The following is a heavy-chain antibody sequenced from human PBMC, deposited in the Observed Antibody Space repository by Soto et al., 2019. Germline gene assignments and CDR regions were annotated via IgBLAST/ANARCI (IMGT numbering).Heavy chain of an antibody. CDR2: ISAYNGNT. J-gene: IGHJ4*02. V-gene: IGHV1-18*01. CDR3: ARFIGYCSGGGCYEPAFDY. CDR1: GYTFTSYG. Sequence: ASVKVSCKASGYTFTSYGISWVRQAPGQGLEWMGWISAYNGNTNYAQKLQGRVTMTTDTSTSTSYMELRSLRSDDTAVYYCARFIGYCSGGGCYEPAFDYWGQGTLVTVSS. D-gene: IGHD2-15*01.